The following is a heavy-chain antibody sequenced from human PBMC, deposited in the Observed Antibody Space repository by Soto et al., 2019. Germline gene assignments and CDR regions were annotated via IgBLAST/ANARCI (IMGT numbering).Heavy chain of an antibody. D-gene: IGHD3-10*01. CDR3: ARAPRGGVIIVITSAQIDY. Sequence: ASVKVSCKASGYTFTGYYMHWVRQAPGQGLEWMGIISPDGGSTRYSQKFQARITMTRDTSTSTVYMELSSLRSEDTAVYYCARAPRGGVIIVITSAQIDYWGQGTLVTVSS. J-gene: IGHJ4*02. V-gene: IGHV1-46*01. CDR2: ISPDGGST. CDR1: GYTFTGYY.